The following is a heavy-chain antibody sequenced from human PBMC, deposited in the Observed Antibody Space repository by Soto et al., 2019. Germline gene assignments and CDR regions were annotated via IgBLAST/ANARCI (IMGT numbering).Heavy chain of an antibody. V-gene: IGHV3-23*01. J-gene: IGHJ4*02. Sequence: GGSLRLSCAASGFTFSSYAMSWVRQAPGKGLEWVSAISGSGGSTYYADSVKGRFTISRDNSKNTLYLQMNSLRAEDTAVYYCAKDHDSSGYYYDAGPYYFDYWGQGTLVTVS. CDR2: ISGSGGST. CDR1: GFTFSSYA. D-gene: IGHD3-22*01. CDR3: AKDHDSSGYYYDAGPYYFDY.